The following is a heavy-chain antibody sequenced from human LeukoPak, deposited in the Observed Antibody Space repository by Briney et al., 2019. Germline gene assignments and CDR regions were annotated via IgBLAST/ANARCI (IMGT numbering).Heavy chain of an antibody. CDR1: GFTFSNYW. D-gene: IGHD1-7*01. Sequence: GGSLRLSCAAYGFTFSNYWMHWVRQAPGKGLGLVSAIKGDGNIVGYADSVRGRFTISRDNAKNTLYLQVSSLRVEDTAVYYCVRDAAGTTPLDYWGQGTLVTVSS. CDR2: IKGDGNIV. J-gene: IGHJ4*02. CDR3: VRDAAGTTPLDY. V-gene: IGHV3-74*01.